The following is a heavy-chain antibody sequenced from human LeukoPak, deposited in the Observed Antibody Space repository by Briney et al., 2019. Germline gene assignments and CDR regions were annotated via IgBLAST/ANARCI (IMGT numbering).Heavy chain of an antibody. V-gene: IGHV4-59*01. CDR2: IYYSGST. Sequence: SETLSLTCTVSGGSISSYYWSWIRQPPGKGLEWIGYIYYSGSTNYNPSLKSRVTISVDTSKNQFSLKLSSVTAADTAVYYCAREGGYLGYCSGGSCYTRTGFDYWGQGTLVTVSS. J-gene: IGHJ4*02. CDR1: GGSISSYY. D-gene: IGHD2-15*01. CDR3: AREGGYLGYCSGGSCYTRTGFDY.